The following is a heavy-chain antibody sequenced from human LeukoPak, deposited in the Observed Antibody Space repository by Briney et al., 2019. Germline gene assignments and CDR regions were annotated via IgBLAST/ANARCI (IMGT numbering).Heavy chain of an antibody. Sequence: ASVTVSCKASGYTFTSYYMHWVRQAPAQGLEGMGVINPSGGSTSYAQKCEGRVTMTRDTSTSTVYMELSSLRSEDTAVYYCARAGDGSGYYLHVAFDYWGQGTLVTVSS. CDR1: GYTFTSYY. CDR3: ARAGDGSGYYLHVAFDY. CDR2: INPSGGST. J-gene: IGHJ4*02. V-gene: IGHV1-46*01. D-gene: IGHD3-22*01.